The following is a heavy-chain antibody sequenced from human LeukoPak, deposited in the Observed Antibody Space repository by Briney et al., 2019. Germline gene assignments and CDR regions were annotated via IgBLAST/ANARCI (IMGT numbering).Heavy chain of an antibody. CDR2: INDSGST. D-gene: IGHD4-11*01. CDR1: GGAFSGYY. CDR3: ARGGLNSNYFDS. Sequence: SETLSLTCAVDGGAFSGYYWSWIRQPPGKGLEWIGEINDSGSTKYIPSLKSRVTISVDTSKKQFSLKVNSVTAADTAVYYCARGGLNSNYFDSWGQGTLVTVSS. J-gene: IGHJ4*02. V-gene: IGHV4-34*01.